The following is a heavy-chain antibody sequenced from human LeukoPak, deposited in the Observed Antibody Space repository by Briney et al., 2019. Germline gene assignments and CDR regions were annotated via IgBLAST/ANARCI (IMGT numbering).Heavy chain of an antibody. CDR2: IHHSGST. D-gene: IGHD2-2*01. J-gene: IGHJ4*02. Sequence: PSETLSLTCAVSGGSIIRNNWWSWVRQPPGKGLEWIGEIHHSGSTNYNTSLKSRVTISLDKSKNQFSLKLTSVTAADTAMYYCAIGDESVSSTSCSVWGQGTRVTVSS. CDR1: GGSIIRNNW. V-gene: IGHV4-4*02. CDR3: AIGDESVSSTSCSV.